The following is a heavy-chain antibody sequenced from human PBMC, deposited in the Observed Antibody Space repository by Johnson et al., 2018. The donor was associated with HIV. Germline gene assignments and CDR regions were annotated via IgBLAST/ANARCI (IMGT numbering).Heavy chain of an antibody. CDR3: ARDWNNWNYWVPDAFDI. Sequence: VQLVESGGGVVQPGRSLRLSCAASGFTFSSYAMHWVRQAPGKGLEWVAVISYDGSNKYYADSVKGRFTISRDNSKNTLYLQMNSLRAEDTAVYYCARDWNNWNYWVPDAFDIWGQGTMVTVSS. J-gene: IGHJ3*02. V-gene: IGHV3-30*04. CDR1: GFTFSSYA. D-gene: IGHD1-7*01. CDR2: ISYDGSNK.